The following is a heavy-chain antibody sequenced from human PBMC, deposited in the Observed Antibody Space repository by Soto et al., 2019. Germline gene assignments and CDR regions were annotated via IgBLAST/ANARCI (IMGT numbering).Heavy chain of an antibody. CDR3: ATHAGWDLQGWNWFDP. Sequence: SETLSLTCTVSGASTGSGSYYWGWIRQPPGKGLEWIGSVYYSGHTYYNPSLRSRGTIFVDTSKNQFSLNLSSVTASDTAVYYCATHAGWDLQGWNWFDPWGQGTLVTVSS. D-gene: IGHD1-1*01. CDR1: GASTGSGSYY. J-gene: IGHJ5*02. V-gene: IGHV4-39*01. CDR2: VYYSGHT.